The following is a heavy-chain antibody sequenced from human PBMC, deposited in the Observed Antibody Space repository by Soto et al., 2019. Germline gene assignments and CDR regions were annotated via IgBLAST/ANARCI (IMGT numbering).Heavy chain of an antibody. CDR1: GFTFSSYA. J-gene: IGHJ4*02. V-gene: IGHV3-23*01. CDR2: ITAGGGST. D-gene: IGHD3-22*01. Sequence: EVQLLESGGGLVQPGGSLRLSCAASGFTFSSYAMTWVRQAPGKGLEWVSAITAGGGSTYYADSVKGRFTISRDNSKNXLXXQMNSLRAEDTAVYYCAKGCYYDSSGYYVRRYFDYWGQGTLVTVSS. CDR3: AKGCYYDSSGYYVRRYFDY.